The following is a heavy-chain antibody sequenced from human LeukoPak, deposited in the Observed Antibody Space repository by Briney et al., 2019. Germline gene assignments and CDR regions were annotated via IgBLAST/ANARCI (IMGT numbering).Heavy chain of an antibody. CDR2: IYSGGST. J-gene: IGHJ6*02. V-gene: IGHV3-66*01. CDR3: ASRTQTTVTTLPNYYYYYGMDV. CDR1: GFTVSSNY. D-gene: IGHD4-17*01. Sequence: PGGSLRLSCAASGFTVSSNYMSWVRQAPGKGLEWVSVIYSGGSTYYADSVKGRFTISRDNSKNTLYLHMNSLRTEDTAVYYCASRTQTTVTTLPNYYYYYGMDVWGQGTTVTVSS.